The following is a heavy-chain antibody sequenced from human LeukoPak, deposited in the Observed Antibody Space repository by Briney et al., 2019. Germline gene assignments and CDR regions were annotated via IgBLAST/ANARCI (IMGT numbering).Heavy chain of an antibody. CDR1: GYTFTSYG. J-gene: IGHJ3*02. CDR3: ARQDDYLERAFDI. V-gene: IGHV1-18*01. D-gene: IGHD5-12*01. Sequence: ASVKVSCKASGYTFTSYGISWVRQAPGQGLEWMGWISAYNGNTNYAQKLQVRVTMTTGTSTSTAYMELRSLRSDDTAVYYCARQDDYLERAFDIWGQGTMVTVSS. CDR2: ISAYNGNT.